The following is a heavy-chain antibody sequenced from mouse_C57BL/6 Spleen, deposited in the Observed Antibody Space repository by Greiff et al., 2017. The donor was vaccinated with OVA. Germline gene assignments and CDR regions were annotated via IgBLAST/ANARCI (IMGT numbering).Heavy chain of an antibody. CDR3: AIGWDVDY. J-gene: IGHJ2*01. CDR2: IHPSDSDT. V-gene: IGHV1-74*01. CDR1: GYTFTSYW. D-gene: IGHD4-1*01. Sequence: QVQLQQPGADLVKPGASVQVSCKASGYTFTSYWMHWVKQRPGHGLEWIGRIHPSDSDTNYNQKFKVKDTLTVDNSASTAYMQLSRLTSEDSAVYYWAIGWDVDYWGQGTTLTVSS.